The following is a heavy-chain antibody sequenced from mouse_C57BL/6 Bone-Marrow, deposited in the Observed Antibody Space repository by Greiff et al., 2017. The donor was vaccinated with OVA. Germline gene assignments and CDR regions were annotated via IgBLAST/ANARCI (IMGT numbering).Heavy chain of an antibody. Sequence: EVMLVESGGGLVQSGRSLRLSCATSGFTFSDFYMEWVRQAPGKGLEWIAASRNKANDYTTEYSASVKGRFIVSRDTSQSILYLQMNALRAEDTAIYYCARDAPWALYAMDYWGQGTSVTVSS. D-gene: IGHD4-1*01. CDR3: ARDAPWALYAMDY. J-gene: IGHJ4*01. CDR2: SRNKANDYTT. V-gene: IGHV7-1*01. CDR1: GFTFSDFY.